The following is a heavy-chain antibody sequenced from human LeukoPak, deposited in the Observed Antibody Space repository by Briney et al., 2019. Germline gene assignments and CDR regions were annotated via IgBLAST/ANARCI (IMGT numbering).Heavy chain of an antibody. CDR3: AKGSSGYYNPFDY. CDR2: ISWNSGSI. J-gene: IGHJ4*02. CDR1: GFTFDDYA. D-gene: IGHD3-22*01. Sequence: PGGSLRLSCTASGFTFDDYAMHWVRQAPGKGLEWVSGISWNSGSIGYADSVKGRFTISRDNAKNSLYLQMNSLRAEDTALYYCAKGSSGYYNPFDYWGQGTLVTVSS. V-gene: IGHV3-9*01.